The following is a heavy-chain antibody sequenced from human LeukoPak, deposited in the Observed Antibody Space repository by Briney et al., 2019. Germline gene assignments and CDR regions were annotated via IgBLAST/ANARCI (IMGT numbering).Heavy chain of an antibody. CDR2: VNHSGST. V-gene: IGHV4-34*01. D-gene: IGHD5-18*01. Sequence: ASETLSLTCVVYGGSFNHYYWSWIRQPPGKGLEWIGEVNHSGSTRYNPSLKSRVAISVDTSKNQISLKLTSVTAADTAVYYCARGLTRGYSFGPPGFWGQGTLVAVSS. CDR3: ARGLTRGYSFGPPGF. CDR1: GGSFNHYY. J-gene: IGHJ4*02.